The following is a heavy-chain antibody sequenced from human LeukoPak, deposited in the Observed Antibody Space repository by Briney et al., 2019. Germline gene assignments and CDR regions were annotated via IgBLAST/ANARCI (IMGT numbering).Heavy chain of an antibody. CDR1: GGSISSTSYY. Sequence: SETLSLTCAVSGGSISSTSYYWAWIRQPPGKGLEWIGTIYYSGSTYHNPSLRSRVTMSVDTSRNQFSLKLSSVDAADTAVYYCAKAGVRYFDSSGLYAFDFWGQGTTVTVSS. CDR2: IYYSGST. V-gene: IGHV4-39*01. CDR3: AKAGVRYFDSSGLYAFDF. D-gene: IGHD3-22*01. J-gene: IGHJ3*01.